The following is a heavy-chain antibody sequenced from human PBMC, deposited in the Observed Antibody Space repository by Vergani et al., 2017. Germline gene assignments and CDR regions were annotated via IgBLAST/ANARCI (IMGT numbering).Heavy chain of an antibody. Sequence: EVQLVQSGAEVKKPGESVKISCKASGYSFTSYWIGWVRQRPGKGLEWMGIIYPGDSDTRYSPSFQGQVTISADKSISTAYLQWSSLKAADTAMYYCARRGRXYCSSSSCYIIDYWGQGTLVTVSS. D-gene: IGHD2-2*02. V-gene: IGHV5-51*03. J-gene: IGHJ4*02. CDR2: IYPGDSDT. CDR1: GYSFTSYW. CDR3: ARRGRXYCSSSSCYIIDY.